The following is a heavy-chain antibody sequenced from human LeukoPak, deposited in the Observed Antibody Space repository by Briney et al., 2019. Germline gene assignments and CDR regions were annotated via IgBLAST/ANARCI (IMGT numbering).Heavy chain of an antibody. Sequence: PGGSLRLSCAASGFTFSNAWMSWVRQAPGKGLEWVGRTKSKTDGGTTDYAAPVKGRFTISRDDSKNTLYLQMNSLKTEDTAVYYCTTVLIPGIAAAGTSDYWGQGTLVTVSS. CDR3: TTVLIPGIAAAGTSDY. J-gene: IGHJ4*02. V-gene: IGHV3-15*01. CDR1: GFTFSNAW. D-gene: IGHD6-13*01. CDR2: TKSKTDGGTT.